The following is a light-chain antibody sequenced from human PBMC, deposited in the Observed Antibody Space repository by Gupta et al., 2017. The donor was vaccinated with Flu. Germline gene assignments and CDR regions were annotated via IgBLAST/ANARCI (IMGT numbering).Light chain of an antibody. J-gene: IGKJ4*01. Sequence: DIQMTQSPSTLSASVGDRVTITCRASQSIISYLDWYQQKPGKAPKLLIYPASTLESGVPSRFSGSGSGTDFTLTISSLQPEDFATYYCQQYDSNPCTFGQGTKVEIK. V-gene: IGKV1-5*03. CDR1: QSIISY. CDR2: PAS. CDR3: QQYDSNPCT.